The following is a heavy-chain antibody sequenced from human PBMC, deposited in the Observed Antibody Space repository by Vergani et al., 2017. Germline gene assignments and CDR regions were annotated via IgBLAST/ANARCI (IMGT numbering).Heavy chain of an antibody. Sequence: QVQLVESGGGLVKPGGSLRLSCAASGFTFSDYYMSWIRQAPGKGLEWVSYISSSSSYTNYADSVKGRFTISRDNAKNSLYLQMNSLRAEDTAVYYCASARTTVTTNYYYYGMDVWGQGTMVTVSS. CDR3: ASARTTVTTNYYYYGMDV. CDR1: GFTFSDYY. V-gene: IGHV3-11*05. D-gene: IGHD4-17*01. CDR2: ISSSSSYT. J-gene: IGHJ6*02.